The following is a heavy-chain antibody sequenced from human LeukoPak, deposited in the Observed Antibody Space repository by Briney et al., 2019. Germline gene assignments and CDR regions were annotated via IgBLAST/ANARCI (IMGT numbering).Heavy chain of an antibody. D-gene: IGHD2-2*02. CDR3: ARGEYQLLYLQYFQH. CDR1: GFTFSSYA. CDR2: ISYDGSNK. V-gene: IGHV3-30*04. J-gene: IGHJ1*01. Sequence: PGGSLRLSCAASGFTFSSYAMHWDRQAPGKGLEWVAVISYDGSNKYYADSVKGRFTISRDNSKNTLYLQMNSLRAEDTAVYYCARGEYQLLYLQYFQHWGQGTLVTVSS.